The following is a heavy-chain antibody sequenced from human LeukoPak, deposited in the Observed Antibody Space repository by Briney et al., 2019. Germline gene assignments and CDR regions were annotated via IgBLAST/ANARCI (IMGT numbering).Heavy chain of an antibody. V-gene: IGHV3-23*01. Sequence: PGGSLRLSCAASGFTVSSNYMSWVRQAPGKGLEWVSAISGSGGSTYYADSVKGRFTISRDNSKNTLYLQMNSLRAEDTVVYYCAKGGGRGRITMMVVVTRTYMDVWGKGTTVTVSS. J-gene: IGHJ6*03. CDR3: AKGGGRGRITMMVVVTRTYMDV. CDR2: ISGSGGST. CDR1: GFTVSSNY. D-gene: IGHD3-22*01.